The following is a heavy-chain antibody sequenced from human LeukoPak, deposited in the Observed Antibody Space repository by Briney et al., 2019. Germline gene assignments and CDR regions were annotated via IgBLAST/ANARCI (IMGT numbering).Heavy chain of an antibody. Sequence: ASVKVSCKASGYTFTSYGISWVRQAPGQGLEWMGWISAYNGNTNYAQKLQGRVTMTTDTSTSTAYMELRSLRSVDTAVYYCARGGSSPYGRYYYYGMDVWGQGTTVTVSS. V-gene: IGHV1-18*01. CDR2: ISAYNGNT. J-gene: IGHJ6*02. D-gene: IGHD2-15*01. CDR3: ARGGSSPYGRYYYYGMDV. CDR1: GYTFTSYG.